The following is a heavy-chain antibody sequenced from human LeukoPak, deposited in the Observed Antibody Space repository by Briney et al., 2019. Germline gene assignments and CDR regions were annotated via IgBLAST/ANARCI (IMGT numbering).Heavy chain of an antibody. Sequence: GGSLRLSCAASGFTFSSYAMSWVRQAPGKGLEWVSAISGSGGSTYYADSVKGRFTISRDNSKNTLYLQMNSLRAEDTAVCYCAKLDYDYVWGSYRYTDKNWFDPWGQGTLVTVSS. CDR2: ISGSGGST. V-gene: IGHV3-23*01. J-gene: IGHJ5*02. CDR3: AKLDYDYVWGSYRYTDKNWFDP. CDR1: GFTFSSYA. D-gene: IGHD3-16*02.